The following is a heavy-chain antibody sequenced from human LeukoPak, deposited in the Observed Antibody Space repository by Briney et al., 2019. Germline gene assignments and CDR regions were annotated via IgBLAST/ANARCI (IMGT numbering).Heavy chain of an antibody. J-gene: IGHJ4*02. CDR1: GFTFISYA. V-gene: IGHV3-23*01. CDR2: ISGSGGST. CDR3: AKAGSSGYLSYFDY. D-gene: IGHD3-22*01. Sequence: GGSLRLSCAASGFTFISYAMSWVRQAPGKGLEWVSAISGSGGSTYYADSVKGRFTISRDNSKNTLYLQMNSLRAEDTAVYYRAKAGSSGYLSYFDYWGQGTLVTVSS.